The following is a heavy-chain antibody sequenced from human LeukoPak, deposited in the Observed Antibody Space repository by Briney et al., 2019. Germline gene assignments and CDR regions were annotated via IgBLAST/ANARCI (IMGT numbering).Heavy chain of an antibody. CDR1: GFTFSSYG. V-gene: IGHV3-30*02. D-gene: IGHD3-10*01. CDR3: ARGGGSAGFGELQIDY. Sequence: PGGSLRLSCAASGFTFSSYGMHWVRQAPGKGLEWVTLIRYDGSNKYYADSVKGRFTISRDNSKNTLYLQMNSLRAEDTAVYYCARGGGSAGFGELQIDYWGQGTLVTVSS. CDR2: IRYDGSNK. J-gene: IGHJ4*02.